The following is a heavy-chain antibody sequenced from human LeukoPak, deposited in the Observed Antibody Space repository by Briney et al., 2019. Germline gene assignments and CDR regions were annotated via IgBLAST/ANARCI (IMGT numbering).Heavy chain of an antibody. CDR3: GGGGVLDV. J-gene: IGHJ6*02. CDR2: INHNGNVN. CDR1: GFTFSSYW. D-gene: IGHD3-16*01. V-gene: IGHV3-7*03. Sequence: PGGSLRLSCAASGFTFSSYWMNWARQAPGKGLEWVASINHNGNVNYYVDSVKGRFTISRDNAKNSLYLQMSNLRAEDTAVYFCGGGGVLDVWGQGATVTVSS.